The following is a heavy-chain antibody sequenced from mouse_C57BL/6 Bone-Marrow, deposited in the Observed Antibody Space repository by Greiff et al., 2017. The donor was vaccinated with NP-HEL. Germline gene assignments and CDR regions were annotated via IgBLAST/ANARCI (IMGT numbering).Heavy chain of an antibody. D-gene: IGHD5-1*01. CDR2: INPNNGGT. CDR1: GYTFTDYN. V-gene: IGHV1-22*01. CDR3: ARREYPRDYFDY. Sequence: DVQLQESGPELVKPGASVKMSCKASGYTFTDYNMHWVKQSHGKSLEWIGYINPNNGGTSYNQKFKGKATLTVNKSSSTAYMELRSLTSEDSAVYYCARREYPRDYFDYWGQGTTLTVSS. J-gene: IGHJ2*01.